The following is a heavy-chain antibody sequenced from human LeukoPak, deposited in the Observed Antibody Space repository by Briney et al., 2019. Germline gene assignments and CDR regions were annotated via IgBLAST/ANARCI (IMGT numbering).Heavy chain of an antibody. J-gene: IGHJ4*02. Sequence: GASVKVSCKASGYTFTGYYMHWVRQAPGQGLEWMGWINPNSGGTNYAQKFQGRVTMTRDTSISTAYMELSRLRSDDTAVYYCARDMITFGGVIVLYYFDYWGQGTLVTVSS. CDR1: GYTFTGYY. D-gene: IGHD3-16*02. CDR3: ARDMITFGGVIVLYYFDY. CDR2: INPNSGGT. V-gene: IGHV1-2*02.